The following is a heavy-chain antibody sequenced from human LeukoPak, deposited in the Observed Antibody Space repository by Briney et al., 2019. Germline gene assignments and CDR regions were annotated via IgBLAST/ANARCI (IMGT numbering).Heavy chain of an antibody. V-gene: IGHV3-48*03. J-gene: IGHJ3*02. CDR3: ASSKGERHAFDI. CDR1: GFTFSSYE. Sequence: GGSLRLSCAASGFTFSSYEMNWVRQAPGKGLEWFSYFSSSGSTIYYADSVKGRFTISRDNAKNSLYLQMNSLRAEDTAVYYCASSKGERHAFDIWGQGTMVTVSS. CDR2: FSSSGSTI. D-gene: IGHD2/OR15-2a*01.